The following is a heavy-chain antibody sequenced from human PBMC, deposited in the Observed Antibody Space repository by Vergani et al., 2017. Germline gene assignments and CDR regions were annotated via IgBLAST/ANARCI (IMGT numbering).Heavy chain of an antibody. V-gene: IGHV4-30-2*01. Sequence: QLQLQESGSGLVKPSQTLSLTCAVSGGSISSGGYSWSWIRQPPGKGLEWIGYIYHSGSTYYNPSLKSRVTISVDRSKNQFSLKLSSVTAAVTAVYYCARDHPGSYTDPWGQGTLVTVSS. CDR2: IYHSGST. CDR1: GGSISSGGYS. CDR3: ARDHPGSYTDP. D-gene: IGHD3-10*01. J-gene: IGHJ5*02.